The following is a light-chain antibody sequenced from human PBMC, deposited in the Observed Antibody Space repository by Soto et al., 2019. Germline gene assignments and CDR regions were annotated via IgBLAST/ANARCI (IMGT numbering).Light chain of an antibody. J-gene: IGKJ5*01. CDR1: QSISSY. CDR2: AAS. CDR3: QQANIFPIT. V-gene: IGKV1-39*01. Sequence: DIQMTQSPSSLSASVGDRVTITCRASQSISSYLNWYQQKPGKAPKLLIYAASSLQRGVPSRFSGSGSGTDFTLTISSLQPEDFATYYCQQANIFPITFGQGTRLEIK.